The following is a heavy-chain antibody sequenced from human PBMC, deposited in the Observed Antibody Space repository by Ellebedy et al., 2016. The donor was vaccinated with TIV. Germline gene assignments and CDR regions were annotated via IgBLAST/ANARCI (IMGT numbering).Heavy chain of an antibody. V-gene: IGHV1-46*01. D-gene: IGHD3-22*01. CDR2: MNPSGRST. J-gene: IGHJ4*02. CDR3: AKGRGGGSDSSAPRYYFDY. Sequence: AASVKVSCKTTGYTFTAYYIHWVRQAPRQGLEWMGLMNPSGRSTAYAQKFQGRVTMIRDTSTTTVYMELSSLRSEDTAVYYCAKGRGGGSDSSAPRYYFDYWGLGTLVTVSS. CDR1: GYTFTAYY.